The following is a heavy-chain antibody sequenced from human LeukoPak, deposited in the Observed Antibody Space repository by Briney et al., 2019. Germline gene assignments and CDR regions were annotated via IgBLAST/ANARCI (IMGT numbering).Heavy chain of an antibody. V-gene: IGHV3-23*01. CDR3: AKVTYGSGTYGAFDS. CDR1: GFTFSSYG. CDR2: ISGSGGST. Sequence: GGSLRLSCAASGFTFSSYGMSWVRQAPGKGLEWVSAISGSGGSTYYADSVKGRFTISRDNSKNTLYLQMNSLRAEDTAIYYCAKVTYGSGTYGAFDSWGQGTLVTVSS. D-gene: IGHD3-10*01. J-gene: IGHJ4*02.